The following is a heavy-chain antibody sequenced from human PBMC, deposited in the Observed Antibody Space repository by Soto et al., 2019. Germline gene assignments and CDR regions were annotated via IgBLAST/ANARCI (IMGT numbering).Heavy chain of an antibody. CDR3: ARDYYGSGSYYLFFNY. CDR1: GYTFTSYY. V-gene: IGHV1-46*01. CDR2: INPSGGST. J-gene: IGHJ4*02. D-gene: IGHD3-10*01. Sequence: GASVKVSCKASGYTFTSYYMHWVRQAPGQGLEWMGIINPSGGSTSYAQKFQGRVTMTRDTSTSTVYMELSSLRSEDTAVYYCARDYYGSGSYYLFFNYWGQGTLVTVSS.